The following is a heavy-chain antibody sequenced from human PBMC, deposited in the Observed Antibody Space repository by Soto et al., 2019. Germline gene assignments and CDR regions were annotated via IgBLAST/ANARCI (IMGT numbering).Heavy chain of an antibody. V-gene: IGHV3-7*01. CDR3: ARVRASRGHDAFDI. Sequence: PGGSLRLSCAASGFTFSSYWMSWVRQAPGKGLEWVADIKQDGSEKYYVDSVKGRFTISRDNAKNSLYLQMNSLRAEDTAVYYCARVRASRGHDAFDIWGQGTMVTVS. CDR2: IKQDGSEK. D-gene: IGHD6-6*01. J-gene: IGHJ3*02. CDR1: GFTFSSYW.